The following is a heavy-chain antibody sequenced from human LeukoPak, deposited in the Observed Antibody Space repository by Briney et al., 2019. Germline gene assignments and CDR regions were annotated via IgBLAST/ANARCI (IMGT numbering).Heavy chain of an antibody. Sequence: PGGSLRLSCAASGFTFSSYAMSWVRQAPGKGLEWVSLIYSGGSTYYADSVKDRFTISRDNSKNTLYLQMNSLRVEDTAVYYCARATMPAADYYFDYWGQGTLVTVSS. CDR1: GFTFSSYA. J-gene: IGHJ4*02. CDR3: ARATMPAADYYFDY. CDR2: IYSGGST. D-gene: IGHD6-13*01. V-gene: IGHV3-66*01.